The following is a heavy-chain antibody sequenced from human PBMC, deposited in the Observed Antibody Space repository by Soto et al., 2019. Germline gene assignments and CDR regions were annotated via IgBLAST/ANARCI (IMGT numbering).Heavy chain of an antibody. CDR2: IIPIFGTA. CDR3: VTTYYDILRRQNYYYYYGMDV. V-gene: IGHV1-69*13. Sequence: ASVKVSCKASGGTFSSYAISWVRQAPGQGLEWMGGIIPIFGTANYAQKFQVRVTITADESTSTAYMELSSLRSEVTAVYYCVTTYYDILRRQNYYYYYGMDVWGQGTTVTVSS. J-gene: IGHJ6*02. CDR1: GGTFSSYA. D-gene: IGHD3-9*01.